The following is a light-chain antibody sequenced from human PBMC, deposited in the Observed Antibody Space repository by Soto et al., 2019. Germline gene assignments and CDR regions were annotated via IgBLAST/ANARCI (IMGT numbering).Light chain of an antibody. CDR1: SSDVGGYNY. CDR2: EVT. Sequence: QSALTQPASVSGSPGQSITISCTGSSSDVGGYNYVSWYQHHPGKAPKLIIFEVTNRPSGVSNRFSGSKSGNTASLTISGLQAEDEAYYYCSSLTSSSTRGVFGTGTKLTVL. CDR3: SSLTSSSTRGV. V-gene: IGLV2-14*01. J-gene: IGLJ1*01.